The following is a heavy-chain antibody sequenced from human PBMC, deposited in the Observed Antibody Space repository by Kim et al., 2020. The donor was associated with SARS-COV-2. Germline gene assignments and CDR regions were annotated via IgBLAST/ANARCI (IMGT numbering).Heavy chain of an antibody. CDR3: ARLVFEGWNDFYFDY. Sequence: SETLSLTCTVSGGSISSSSYYWGWIRQPPGKGLEWIGSIYYSGSTYYNPSLKSRVTISVDTSKNQFSLKLSSVTAADTAVYYCARLVFEGWNDFYFDYWGQGTLVTVSS. J-gene: IGHJ4*02. CDR2: IYYSGST. CDR1: GGSISSSSYY. D-gene: IGHD1-1*01. V-gene: IGHV4-39*01.